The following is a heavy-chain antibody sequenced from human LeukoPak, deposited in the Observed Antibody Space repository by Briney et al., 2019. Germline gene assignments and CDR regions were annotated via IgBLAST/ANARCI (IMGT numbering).Heavy chain of an antibody. V-gene: IGHV3-30*18. Sequence: GGSPRLSCAASGFTFSRYGMQGVRQAPGKGVEGVALISFDGSNKYYADSVKGRFTVSGDNSKNTLNLQMYGLRAEDTAVYFCAKVVTVAPYYSYVMDVWGQGTTVTVSS. CDR2: ISFDGSNK. D-gene: IGHD4-23*01. CDR3: AKVVTVAPYYSYVMDV. J-gene: IGHJ6*02. CDR1: GFTFSRYG.